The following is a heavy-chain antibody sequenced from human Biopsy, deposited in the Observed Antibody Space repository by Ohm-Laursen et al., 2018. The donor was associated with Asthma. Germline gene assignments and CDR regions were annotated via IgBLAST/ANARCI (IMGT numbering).Heavy chain of an antibody. CDR3: ARKAGSCISRTCYSLDF. J-gene: IGHJ4*02. V-gene: IGHV1-69*13. CDR2: INSVFGTT. D-gene: IGHD2-2*01. CDR1: GGTFNTYV. Sequence: SVKVSCKSLGGTFNTYVIGWVRQAPGQGLEWMGGINSVFGTTTYPQKFQDRVTIAADDSTSTVYMELSSLRSEDTAVYYCARKAGSCISRTCYSLDFWGQGTLVAVSS.